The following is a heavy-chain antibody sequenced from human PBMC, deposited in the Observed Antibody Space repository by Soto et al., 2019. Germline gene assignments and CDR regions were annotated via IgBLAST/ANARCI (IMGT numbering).Heavy chain of an antibody. CDR3: ARGYSSPGEGSMPFDY. CDR2: ISAYNGNT. Sequence: QVQLVQSGAEVKKPGASVKVSCKASGYTFTSHGISWVRQAPGQGLEWMGWISAYNGNTNYTQKLQGRVTMTTDTSTSTAYMELRSLRSDDTAVYYCARGYSSPGEGSMPFDYWGQGTLVTVSS. V-gene: IGHV1-18*04. J-gene: IGHJ4*02. CDR1: GYTFTSHG. D-gene: IGHD6-13*01.